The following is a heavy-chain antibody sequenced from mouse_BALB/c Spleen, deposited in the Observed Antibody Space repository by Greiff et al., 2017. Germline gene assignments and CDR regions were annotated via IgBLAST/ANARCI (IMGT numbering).Heavy chain of an antibody. J-gene: IGHJ3*01. CDR2: ISNGGGST. Sequence: EVHLVESGGGLVQPGGSLKLSCAASGFTFSSYTMSWVRQTPEKRLEWVAYISNGGGSTYYPDTVKGRFTISRDNAKNTLYLQMSSLKSEDTAMYYCARHYYGSSFAYWGQGTLVTVSA. V-gene: IGHV5-12-2*01. CDR3: ARHYYGSSFAY. CDR1: GFTFSSYT. D-gene: IGHD1-1*01.